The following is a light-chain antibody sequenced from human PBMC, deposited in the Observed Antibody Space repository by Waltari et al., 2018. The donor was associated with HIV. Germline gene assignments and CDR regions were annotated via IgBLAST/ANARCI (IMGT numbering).Light chain of an antibody. CDR2: AGT. CDR3: ESADSTGSYYV. V-gene: IGLV3-25*03. Sequence: SYELTQPPSMSVSPGQTAPITCSGAALATQHSYWYQQKAGTAPVLVIFAGTERPPGIPERFSGTRSETTVTLTITGVQAEDEADYYCESADSTGSYYVFGRGTRLTVL. J-gene: IGLJ2*01. CDR1: ALATQH.